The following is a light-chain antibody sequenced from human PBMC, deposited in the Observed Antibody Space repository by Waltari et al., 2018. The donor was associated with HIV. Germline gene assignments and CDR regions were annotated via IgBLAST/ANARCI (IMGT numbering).Light chain of an antibody. J-gene: IGKJ1*01. V-gene: IGKV3-20*01. CDR1: QNISTGY. CDR2: AAS. CDR3: HHYGRPWT. Sequence: EVVLTQSPGTLSLSPGERATLSCTSSQNISTGYLAWYQQRPGPPPLLFIYAASRRATGIPDMFSGSGSGTDFPLTIHILQTEYFAVYYCHHYGRPWTFGRGTKVEIK.